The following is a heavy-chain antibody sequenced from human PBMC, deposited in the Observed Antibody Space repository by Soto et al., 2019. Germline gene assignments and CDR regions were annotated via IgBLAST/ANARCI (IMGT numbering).Heavy chain of an antibody. D-gene: IGHD3-16*01. V-gene: IGHV3-72*01. Sequence: GGSLRLSCAASGFTFSDHYMDWVRQAPGKGLEWVGRIRNKANSYTTEYAASVKGRFIISRDDSQNSLYLQMNSLKTEDTAVYYCARNIWGTYYDYWGQGTLVTVSS. CDR3: ARNIWGTYYDY. J-gene: IGHJ4*02. CDR1: GFTFSDHY. CDR2: IRNKANSYTT.